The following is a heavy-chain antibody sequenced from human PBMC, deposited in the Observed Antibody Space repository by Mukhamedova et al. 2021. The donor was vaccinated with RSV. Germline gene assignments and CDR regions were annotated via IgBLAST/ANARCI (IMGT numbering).Heavy chain of an antibody. V-gene: IGHV3-23*01. CDR2: ISGSGGST. CDR3: ANGSYYDFWSGPPSYYFDY. J-gene: IGHJ4*02. D-gene: IGHD3-3*01. Sequence: VSAISGSGGSTYYADSVKGRFTISRDNSKNTLYLQMNSLRAEDTAVYYCANGSYYDFWSGPPSYYFDYWGQGTLVTVSS.